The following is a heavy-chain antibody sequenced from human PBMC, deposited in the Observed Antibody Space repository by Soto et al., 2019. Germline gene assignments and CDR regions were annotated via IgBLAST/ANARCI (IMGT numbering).Heavy chain of an antibody. J-gene: IGHJ6*03. CDR1: GYTFTSYG. CDR3: ARVLTTVTTFRLGYYYMDV. Sequence: ASVKVSCKASGYTFTSYGISWVRQAPGQGLEWMGWISAYNGNTNYAQKLQGRVTMTTDTSTSTAYMELRSLRSDDTAVYYCARVLTTVTTFRLGYYYMDVWGKGTTVTVSS. CDR2: ISAYNGNT. V-gene: IGHV1-18*01. D-gene: IGHD4-17*01.